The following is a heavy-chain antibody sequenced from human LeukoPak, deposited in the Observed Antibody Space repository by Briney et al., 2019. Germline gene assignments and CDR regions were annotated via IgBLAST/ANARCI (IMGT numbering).Heavy chain of an antibody. CDR2: IYSGGST. CDR1: GFTVSSNY. Sequence: GGSLRLSCAASGFTVSSNYMSWVRQAPGKGLEWVSVIYSGGSTYYADSVKGRFTISRDNSKNTLYLQMNSLRAEDTAVCYCARAGSTIPYFDYWGQGTLVTVSS. V-gene: IGHV3-66*01. J-gene: IGHJ4*02. CDR3: ARAGSTIPYFDY. D-gene: IGHD2-2*01.